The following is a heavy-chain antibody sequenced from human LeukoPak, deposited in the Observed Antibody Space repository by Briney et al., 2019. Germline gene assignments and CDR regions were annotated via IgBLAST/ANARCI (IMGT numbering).Heavy chain of an antibody. Sequence: SETPSLTCAVYGGSFSGYYWSWIRQPPGKGLEWIGEINHSGSTNYNPSLKSRVTISVDTSKNQFSLKLSSVTPEDTAVYYCARVNIFDSSGYYPNRFDYWGQGTLVTVSS. J-gene: IGHJ4*02. CDR3: ARVNIFDSSGYYPNRFDY. D-gene: IGHD3-22*01. CDR2: INHSGST. V-gene: IGHV4-34*01. CDR1: GGSFSGYY.